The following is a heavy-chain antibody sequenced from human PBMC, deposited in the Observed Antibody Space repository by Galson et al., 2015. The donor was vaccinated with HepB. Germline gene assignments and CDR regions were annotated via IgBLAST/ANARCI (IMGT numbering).Heavy chain of an antibody. D-gene: IGHD2-8*02. V-gene: IGHV3-30*18. CDR2: ISYDVRNK. Sequence: SLRLSCAASGFTFSSYGMHWVRQAPGKGLEWVAVISYDVRNKYYADSVKGRFTVSRDNSKNTLYLQMNSLRAEDTAVYYCAKSRFSATGGDCFDYWGQGTLVTVSS. J-gene: IGHJ4*02. CDR1: GFTFSSYG. CDR3: AKSRFSATGGDCFDY.